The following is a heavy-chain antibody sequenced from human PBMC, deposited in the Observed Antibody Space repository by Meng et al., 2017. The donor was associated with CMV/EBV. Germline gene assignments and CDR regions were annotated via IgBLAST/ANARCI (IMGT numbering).Heavy chain of an antibody. CDR2: IKQDGSEK. V-gene: IGHV3-7*01. J-gene: IGHJ1*01. CDR1: GFTFSSYW. Sequence: GGSLRLSCAASGFTFSSYWMSWVRQAPGKGLEWVANIKQDGSEKYYVDSVKGRFTIFRDNAKNSLYLQMNSLRAEDTAVYYCARSSGPRYFQHWGQGTLVTVSS. CDR3: ARSSGPRYFQH.